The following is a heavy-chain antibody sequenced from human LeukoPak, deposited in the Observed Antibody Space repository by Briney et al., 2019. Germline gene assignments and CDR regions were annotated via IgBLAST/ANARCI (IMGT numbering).Heavy chain of an antibody. Sequence: GGSLRLSCVASGFTFSNYYMSWIGQAPGKGLEWISYISTSGSTIYYADSVKGRFTISRDNAKNSLYLQMNSLRAEDTAVYYCARGYGDYEVTDYWGKGTLVTVSS. CDR2: ISTSGSTI. CDR1: GFTFSNYY. V-gene: IGHV3-11*04. CDR3: ARGYGDYEVTDY. J-gene: IGHJ4*02. D-gene: IGHD4-17*01.